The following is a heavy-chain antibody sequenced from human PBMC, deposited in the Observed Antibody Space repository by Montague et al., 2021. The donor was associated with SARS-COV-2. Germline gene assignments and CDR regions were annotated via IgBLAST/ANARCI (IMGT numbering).Heavy chain of an antibody. D-gene: IGHD4-11*01. Sequence: SLRLSCAASGFTFSSYWMHWVRQAPGKGLVWVSRINSDGSSTSYADSVKGRFTISRNNAKNTLYLQMNSLRAEDTAVYYCASDMTTAYYCYYGMDVWGQGTTVTVSS. V-gene: IGHV3-74*01. CDR2: INSDGSST. J-gene: IGHJ6*02. CDR1: GFTFSSYW. CDR3: ASDMTTAYYCYYGMDV.